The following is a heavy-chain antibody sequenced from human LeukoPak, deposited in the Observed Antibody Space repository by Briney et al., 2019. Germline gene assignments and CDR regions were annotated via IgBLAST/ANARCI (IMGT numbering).Heavy chain of an antibody. V-gene: IGHV3-23*01. Sequence: GGSLRLSCAASGFTCSRHAMSWVRQAPGKGLDWVSGISGSGDNTYDADSVKGRFTISRDNSKNTVYLQMNSLRAEDTAVYYCARGFRKIEYWGQGTLVTVSS. CDR2: ISGSGDNT. CDR1: GFTCSRHA. J-gene: IGHJ4*02. CDR3: ARGFRKIEY.